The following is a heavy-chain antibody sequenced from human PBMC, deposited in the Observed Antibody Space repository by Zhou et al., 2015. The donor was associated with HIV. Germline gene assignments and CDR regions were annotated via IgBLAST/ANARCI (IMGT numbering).Heavy chain of an antibody. CDR2: IIPTFGAA. J-gene: IGHJ4*02. V-gene: IGHV1-24*01. D-gene: IGHD6-19*01. CDR1: GYTLTELS. CDR3: ARPPAPVAGHGVLDY. Sequence: QVQLVQSGAEVKKPGASVKVSCKVSGYTLTELSMHWVRQALAKGLEWMGGIIPTFGAAHYAQTFQGRVIITADESTTTVYMELSSLRIDDTAVYYCARPPAPVAGHGVLDYWGQGTLVTVSS.